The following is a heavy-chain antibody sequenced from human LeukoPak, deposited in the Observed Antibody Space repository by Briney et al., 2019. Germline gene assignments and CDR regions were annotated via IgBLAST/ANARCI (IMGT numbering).Heavy chain of an antibody. V-gene: IGHV3-21*04. D-gene: IGHD6-19*01. CDR2: ISRSNIYK. CDR1: GFTFSSYN. Sequence: GGSLRMSCAASGFTFSSYNMNWVRQAPGKGLEWVSSISRSNIYKYYADSVKGRFTISRDNAKNSLYLQMNSLRAEDTAVYYCARYIRGLYSSGIDYWGQGTLVTVSS. J-gene: IGHJ4*02. CDR3: ARYIRGLYSSGIDY.